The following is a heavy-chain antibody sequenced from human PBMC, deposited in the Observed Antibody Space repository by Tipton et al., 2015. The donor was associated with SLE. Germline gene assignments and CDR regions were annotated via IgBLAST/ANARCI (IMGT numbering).Heavy chain of an antibody. D-gene: IGHD4-11*01. J-gene: IGHJ4*02. Sequence: TLSLTCTVSGGSMIAYYWSWIRQSPGKGLEWIGCVYDSGSTNYNPSLKSRVTVSIDTSKNQFSLKLSSVTAADTAVYYCASRSAYRVFAYWGQGTLVTVSS. CDR1: GGSMIAYY. V-gene: IGHV4-59*12. CDR2: VYDSGST. CDR3: ASRSAYRVFAY.